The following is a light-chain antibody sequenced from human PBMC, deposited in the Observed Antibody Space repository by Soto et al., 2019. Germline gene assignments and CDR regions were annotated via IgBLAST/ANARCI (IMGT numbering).Light chain of an antibody. J-gene: IGKJ5*01. CDR1: QGISSW. CDR3: QQANSFPLT. V-gene: IGKV1D-12*01. Sequence: DIQMTQSPSSVSASVGDRVTITCRASQGISSWLARYQQKPGKAPKLLIYPASSVQSGVPSRFSGSGSGTDFTVTMSSLQPEDFAAFYCQQANSFPLTFGQGTRLEIK. CDR2: PAS.